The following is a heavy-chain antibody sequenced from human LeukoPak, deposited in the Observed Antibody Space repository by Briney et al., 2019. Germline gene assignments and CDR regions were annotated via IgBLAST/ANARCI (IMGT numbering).Heavy chain of an antibody. CDR3: ARTRYQLLSYYYGMDV. J-gene: IGHJ6*02. CDR2: MNPNSGNT. V-gene: IGHV1-8*01. Sequence: ASVKVSCKASGYTFTSYDINWVRQATGQGLEWMGLMNPNSGNTGYAQKFQGRVTMTRNTSISKAYMELSSLKSEDTAVYYCARTRYQLLSYYYGMDVWGQGTTVTVSS. D-gene: IGHD2-2*01. CDR1: GYTFTSYD.